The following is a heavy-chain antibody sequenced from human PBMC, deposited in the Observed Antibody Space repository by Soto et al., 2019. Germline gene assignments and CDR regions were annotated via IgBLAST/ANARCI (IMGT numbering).Heavy chain of an antibody. D-gene: IGHD1-26*01. CDR3: ARSSYSRIGITHSAS. CDR2: VYYSGNT. J-gene: IGHJ5*01. Sequence: SELLRVRRTVVDGSSIDFCGRCIRQPPGKGLEWIGYVYYSGNTNYNPSLKSRVSISLDRSKKQFSLKLRSVTAGDTAVYYCARSSYSRIGITHSASWRNGTRVPGSS. V-gene: IGHV4-59*01. CDR1: DGSSIDFC.